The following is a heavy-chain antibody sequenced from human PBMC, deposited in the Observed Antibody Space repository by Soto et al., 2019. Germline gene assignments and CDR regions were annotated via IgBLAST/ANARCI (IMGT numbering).Heavy chain of an antibody. D-gene: IGHD4-17*01. J-gene: IGHJ6*02. V-gene: IGHV1-3*01. CDR3: ARLFFPTIVPVTTMPRRHKNHYYYYYGMDV. CDR1: GYTFTSYA. Sequence: GASVKVSCKASGYTFTSYAMHWVRQAPGQRLEWMGWINAGNGNTKYSQKFLGRVTITRDTSASTAYMELSSLRSEDTAVYYCARLFFPTIVPVTTMPRRHKNHYYYYYGMDVWGQGTTVTVSS. CDR2: INAGNGNT.